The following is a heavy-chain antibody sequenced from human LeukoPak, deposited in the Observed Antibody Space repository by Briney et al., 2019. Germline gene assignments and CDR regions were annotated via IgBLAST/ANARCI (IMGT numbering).Heavy chain of an antibody. J-gene: IGHJ4*02. D-gene: IGHD3-10*01. CDR2: IYYSGIT. V-gene: IGHV4-59*01. CDR1: GDSISRYY. CDR3: ARVKDMVRGVFFDF. Sequence: SETLSLTCTVSGDSISRYYWSWIRQPPGRGLEYIGYIYYSGITNYNPSLKSRATISVDTSKNQISLKLSSVTAADTALYYCARVKDMVRGVFFDFWGQGTLVTVSS.